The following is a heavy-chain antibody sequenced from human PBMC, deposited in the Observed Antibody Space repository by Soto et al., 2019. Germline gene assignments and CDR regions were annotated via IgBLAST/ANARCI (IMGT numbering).Heavy chain of an antibody. D-gene: IGHD3-16*01. CDR2: ISAYNGHT. CDR1: GYTFTNYG. J-gene: IGHJ4*02. CDR3: VRGDGGYFEQ. Sequence: QVQLVQSGVEVKKPGASVKVSCNTMGYTFTNYGLSWVRQAPGEGLEWRGWISAYNGHTKYAQKVQDRVTLTTDTSASTAYLELRSLRSDDTAVYYCVRGDGGYFEQWGKGTLVLVSS. V-gene: IGHV1-18*01.